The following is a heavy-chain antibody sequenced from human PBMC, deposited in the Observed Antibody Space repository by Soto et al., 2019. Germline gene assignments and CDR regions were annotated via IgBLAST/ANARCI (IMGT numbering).Heavy chain of an antibody. J-gene: IGHJ6*01. CDR3: AIPRYSGSYYYGMDG. CDR2: INAGNGNT. V-gene: IGHV1-3*01. CDR1: VYTFTSYD. Sequence: GASWQASCKAPVYTFTSYDMHRVRQARGQRLEWMGWINAGNGNTKYSQKFQGRVTITRDTSASTAYMELSSLRSEDTAVYYCAIPRYSGSYYYGMDGCGQGTTVTGSA. D-gene: IGHD1-26*01.